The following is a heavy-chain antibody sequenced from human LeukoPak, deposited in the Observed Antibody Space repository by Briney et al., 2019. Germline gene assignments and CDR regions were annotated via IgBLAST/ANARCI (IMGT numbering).Heavy chain of an antibody. CDR2: IYSGGGT. CDR1: GFTVSSNC. D-gene: IGHD3-10*01. CDR3: ARDSYYGSGSYYRYTFDF. Sequence: GGSLRLSCAPSGFTVSSNCMGWVRQAPGKGLEWVSLIYSGGGTYCTDSVKGRFTISRDNSKNMVYLQMNSLRAEDTALYYCARDSYYGSGSYYRYTFDFWGQGTLVTVSS. V-gene: IGHV3-53*01. J-gene: IGHJ4*02.